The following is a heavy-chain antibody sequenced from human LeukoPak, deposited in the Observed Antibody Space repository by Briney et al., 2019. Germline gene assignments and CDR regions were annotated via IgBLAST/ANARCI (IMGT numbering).Heavy chain of an antibody. J-gene: IGHJ6*03. Sequence: SETLSLTCAVYGGSFSGYYWSWIRQPPGKGLEWIGEINHSGSTNYNPSLKSRVTISVDTSKNQFSLKLSSVTAADTAVYYCAREGSGWSRYYYYYYMDVWGKGTTVTVSS. D-gene: IGHD6-19*01. V-gene: IGHV4-34*01. CDR2: INHSGST. CDR3: AREGSGWSRYYYYYYMDV. CDR1: GGSFSGYY.